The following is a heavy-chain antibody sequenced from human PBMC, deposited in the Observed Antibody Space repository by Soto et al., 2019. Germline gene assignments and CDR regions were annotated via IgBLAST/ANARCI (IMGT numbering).Heavy chain of an antibody. CDR2: IHHSGST. D-gene: IGHD2-21*02. V-gene: IGHV4-30-4*08. CDR3: ARAMVVTQNWFDP. Sequence: TLSLTCNVSGGSISSGGYYWTWIRQHPGKGLEWIGNIHHSGSTFYNLSLKSRVSISVDTSKNQFSLKLSSVTAADTAVYYCARAMVVTQNWFDPWGQGTLVTAPQ. CDR1: GGSISSGGYY. J-gene: IGHJ5*02.